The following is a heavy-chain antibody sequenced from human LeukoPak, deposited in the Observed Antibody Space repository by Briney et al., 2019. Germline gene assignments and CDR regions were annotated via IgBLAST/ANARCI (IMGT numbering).Heavy chain of an antibody. CDR3: ARTDGQVATMPLYYYYGMDV. Sequence: SVKVSCKASGGTFSSYAISWVRQAPGQGLEWMGGIIPIFGRANYAQKFQGRVTITADESTSTAYMELSSLRSEDTAVYYCARTDGQVATMPLYYYYGMDVWGKGTTVTVSS. CDR2: IIPIFGRA. CDR1: GGTFSSYA. J-gene: IGHJ6*04. D-gene: IGHD5-12*01. V-gene: IGHV1-69*13.